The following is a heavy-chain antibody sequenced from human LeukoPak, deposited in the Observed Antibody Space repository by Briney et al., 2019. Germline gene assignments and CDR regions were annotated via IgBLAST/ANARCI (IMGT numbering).Heavy chain of an antibody. CDR2: IIPIFGTA. V-gene: IGHV1-69*05. CDR3: AREAPYDTRASDI. J-gene: IGHJ3*02. D-gene: IGHD3-22*01. CDR1: GGTFSSYA. Sequence: SVKVSCKASGGTFSSYAISWVRQAPGQGLEWMGGIIPIFGTANYAQKFQGRVTITTDESTSTAYMELSSLRSEDTAVYYCAREAPYDTRASDIWGQGTMVTVSS.